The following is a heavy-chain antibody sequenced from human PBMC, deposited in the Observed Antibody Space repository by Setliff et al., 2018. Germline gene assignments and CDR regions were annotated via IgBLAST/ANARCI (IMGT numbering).Heavy chain of an antibody. CDR3: ARTYNFWSGYFDY. CDR2: IYYRGST. CDR1: GGSISSSSYY. Sequence: SETLSLTCTVSGGSISSSSYYWGWIRQPPGKGLEWIGSIYYRGSTYYNPSLKSRVTISVDTSKNQFSLKLSSVTAADTAVYYCARTYNFWSGYFDYWGQGTLVTAPQ. J-gene: IGHJ4*02. D-gene: IGHD3-3*01. V-gene: IGHV4-39*01.